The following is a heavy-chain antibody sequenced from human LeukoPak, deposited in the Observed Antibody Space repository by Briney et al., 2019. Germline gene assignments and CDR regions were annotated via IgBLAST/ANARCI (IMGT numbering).Heavy chain of an antibody. V-gene: IGHV3-30*18. CDR2: ISYDGSNK. Sequence: GGSLRLSCAASEFTFSAYAMHWVRQAPGKGLEWVAGISYDGSNKYYTDSVKGRFTISRDNSKNTLHLQMNSLRAEDTAVYYCAKDKWDTAMVILDYWGQGTLVTVSS. J-gene: IGHJ4*02. D-gene: IGHD5-18*01. CDR3: AKDKWDTAMVILDY. CDR1: EFTFSAYA.